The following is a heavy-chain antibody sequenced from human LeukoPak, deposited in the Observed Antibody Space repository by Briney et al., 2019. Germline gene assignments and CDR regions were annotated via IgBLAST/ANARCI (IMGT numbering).Heavy chain of an antibody. V-gene: IGHV3-23*01. CDR2: ISGSGDST. Sequence: GGSLRLSCAASGFTFSNSAMSWVRQAPGKGLEWVSAISGSGDSTYYADSVKGRLTISRDNSKNTLYLQMNSLRAEDTAVYYCAKGPLYDFWGQGTLVTVSS. CDR1: GFTFSNSA. J-gene: IGHJ4*02. CDR3: AKGPLYDF.